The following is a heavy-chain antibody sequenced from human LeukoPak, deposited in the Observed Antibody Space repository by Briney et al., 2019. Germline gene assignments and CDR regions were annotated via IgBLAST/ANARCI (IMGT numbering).Heavy chain of an antibody. CDR3: ARDATMVPLYYYYYMDV. D-gene: IGHD3-10*01. CDR2: ISYDGSNK. J-gene: IGHJ6*03. Sequence: GGSLRLSCAASGFTFSSYAMHWVRQAPGKGLEWVAVISYDGSNKYYADSVKGRFTISRDNSKNTLYLQMNSLRAEDTAVYYCARDATMVPLYYYYYMDVWGKGTTVTVSS. V-gene: IGHV3-30-3*01. CDR1: GFTFSSYA.